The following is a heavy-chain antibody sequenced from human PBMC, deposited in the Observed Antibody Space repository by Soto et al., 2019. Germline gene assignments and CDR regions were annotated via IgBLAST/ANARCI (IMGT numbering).Heavy chain of an antibody. CDR1: GYTFTSYY. CDR2: INPSGGST. CDR3: ARDREYYYDSSGNYYYHYGMDV. J-gene: IGHJ6*02. Sequence: ASVKVSCKASGYTFTSYYMHWVRQAPGQGLEWMGIINPSGGSTSYAQKFQGRVTMTRDTSTNTAYMDLRSLRSDDTAVYYCARDREYYYDSSGNYYYHYGMDVWGQGTTVTVSS. V-gene: IGHV1-46*01. D-gene: IGHD3-22*01.